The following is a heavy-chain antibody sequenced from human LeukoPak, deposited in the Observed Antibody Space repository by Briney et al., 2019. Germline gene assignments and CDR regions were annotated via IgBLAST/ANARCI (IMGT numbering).Heavy chain of an antibody. J-gene: IGHJ3*02. Sequence: GGSLRLSCAASGFTFSNYNMHWVRQAPGKGLEWVAGISQDVSNKYYADSVKGRFTISRDNSENTVYLQLNSLRLEDTAVYFCAREADAFDIWGQGTMVTVSS. V-gene: IGHV3-30*19. CDR3: AREADAFDI. CDR1: GFTFSNYN. CDR2: ISQDVSNK.